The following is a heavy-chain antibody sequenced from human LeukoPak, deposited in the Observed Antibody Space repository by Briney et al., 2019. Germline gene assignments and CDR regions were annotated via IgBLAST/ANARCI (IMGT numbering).Heavy chain of an antibody. CDR1: GGSISSGSYY. CDR3: ASGEWIVGYFLH. J-gene: IGHJ1*01. CDR2: VYISGST. Sequence: SETLSLTCTVSGGSISSGSYYWTWIRQPAGKGLEWIGRVYISGSTNYNPSLKSRVTISVDTSKNQFSLKLRSVTAADTAVYYCASGEWIVGYFLHWGQGTLVTVTS. V-gene: IGHV4-61*02. D-gene: IGHD2-15*01.